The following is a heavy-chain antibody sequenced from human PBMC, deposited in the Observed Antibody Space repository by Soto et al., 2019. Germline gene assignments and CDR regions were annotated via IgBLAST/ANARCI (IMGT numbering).Heavy chain of an antibody. D-gene: IGHD2-2*01. J-gene: IGHJ4*02. CDR1: GFTFNTYD. CDR2: ISHDGGNH. CDR3: ARDRSMVVVVPGY. V-gene: IGHV3-30*09. Sequence: GGSLRLSCAASGFTFNTYDMHWVRQAPGKGLEWVALISHDGGNHYYADSVKGRFAISRDNSKNMVYLQINSLRVDDTAVYYCARDRSMVVVVPGYWGQGTLVTVSS.